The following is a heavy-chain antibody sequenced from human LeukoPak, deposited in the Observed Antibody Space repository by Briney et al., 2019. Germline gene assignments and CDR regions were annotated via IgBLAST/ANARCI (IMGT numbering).Heavy chain of an antibody. CDR2: IIGNGGST. CDR3: ASRDCSGGSCYRFDY. J-gene: IGHJ4*02. Sequence: GGSLRLSCAASGFTFSIYAMSWVRQAPGKGLEWVSSIIGNGGSTHYADSVKGRFTISRDNSENTLYLQMNSLRAEDTAVYFCASRDCSGGSCYRFDYWGQGTLVTVSS. CDR1: GFTFSIYA. D-gene: IGHD2-15*01. V-gene: IGHV3-23*01.